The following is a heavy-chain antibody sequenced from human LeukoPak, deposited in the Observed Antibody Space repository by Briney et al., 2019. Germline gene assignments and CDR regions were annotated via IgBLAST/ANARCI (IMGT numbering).Heavy chain of an antibody. J-gene: IGHJ4*02. CDR2: ISYDGSNK. D-gene: IGHD1-26*01. V-gene: IGHV3-30*03. CDR1: GFTFSSYG. Sequence: GRSLRLSCAASGFTFSSYGMHWVRQAPGKGLEWVAVISYDGSNKYYAGSVKGRFTISRDNAKNSLYLQMNSLRAEDTAVYYCARGSKWGLQYYFDYWGQGTLVTVSS. CDR3: ARGSKWGLQYYFDY.